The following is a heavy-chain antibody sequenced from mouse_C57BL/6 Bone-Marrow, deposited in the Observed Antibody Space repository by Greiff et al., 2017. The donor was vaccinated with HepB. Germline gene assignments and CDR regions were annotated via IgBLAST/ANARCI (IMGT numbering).Heavy chain of an antibody. CDR3: AKKDGYYEAMDY. D-gene: IGHD2-3*01. CDR1: GFSLTSYG. CDR2: IWSGGST. V-gene: IGHV2-4*01. J-gene: IGHJ4*01. Sequence: VQLKESGPGLVQPSQSLSITCTVSGFSLTSYGVHWVRQPPGKGLEWLGVIWSGGSTDYNAAFISRLSISKDNSKSQVFFKMNSLQADDTAIYYCAKKDGYYEAMDYWGQGTSVTVSS.